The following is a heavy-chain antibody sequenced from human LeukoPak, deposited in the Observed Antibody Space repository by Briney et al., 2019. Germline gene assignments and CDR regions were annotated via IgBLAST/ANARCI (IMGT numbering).Heavy chain of an antibody. Sequence: PGGSLRLSCAAPGFTFSSYAMSWVRQAPGKGLEWVSAISGSGGSTYYADSVKGRFTISRDNSKNTLYLQMNSLRAEDTAVYYCAKDWVASSWFNWFDPWGQGTLVTVSS. CDR2: ISGSGGST. D-gene: IGHD6-13*01. CDR1: GFTFSSYA. V-gene: IGHV3-23*01. CDR3: AKDWVASSWFNWFDP. J-gene: IGHJ5*02.